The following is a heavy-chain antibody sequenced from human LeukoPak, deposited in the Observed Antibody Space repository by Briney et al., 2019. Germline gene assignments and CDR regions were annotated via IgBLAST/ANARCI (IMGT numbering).Heavy chain of an antibody. CDR2: ISAYNGNT. CDR1: GYTFTSYG. Sequence: GASVKVSCKASGYTFTSYGISWVRQAPGQGLEWMGWISAYNGNTNYAQKLQGRVTMTTDTSTSTAYMELRSLRSDDTAVYYCARGLPYLGYSSSWYGDYWGQGTLVTVSS. V-gene: IGHV1-18*01. CDR3: ARGLPYLGYSSSWYGDY. J-gene: IGHJ4*02. D-gene: IGHD6-13*01.